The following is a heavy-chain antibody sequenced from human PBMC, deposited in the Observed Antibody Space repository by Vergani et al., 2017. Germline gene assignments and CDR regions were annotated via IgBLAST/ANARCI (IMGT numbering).Heavy chain of an antibody. J-gene: IGHJ4*02. CDR2: IHPADSDT. V-gene: IGHV5-51*01. CDR1: GYSFTNYW. Sequence: EMQLVQSGAEVKKPGESLKISCQISGYSFTNYWIGWVRQMPGKGLEWMGIIHPADSDTRYGPSFQGKVTFSVDKSISTAYLQRSSLRASDSAMYYCARLYGRDSGGSKYFDYWGQGTLVTVSS. D-gene: IGHD5-12*01. CDR3: ARLYGRDSGGSKYFDY.